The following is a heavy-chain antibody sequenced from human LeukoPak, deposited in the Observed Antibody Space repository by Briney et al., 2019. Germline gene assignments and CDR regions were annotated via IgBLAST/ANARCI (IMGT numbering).Heavy chain of an antibody. V-gene: IGHV3-30*02. J-gene: IGHJ4*02. CDR2: IRYDGSNK. CDR1: GFTLSSYG. CDR3: ARDRGVAAAGTGDY. D-gene: IGHD6-13*01. Sequence: GGSLRLSCAASGFTLSSYGMHWVRQAPGRGLEWVAFIRYDGSNKYYADSVKGRFTISRDNSKNTLYLQMNSLRAEDTAVYYCARDRGVAAAGTGDYWGQGTLVTVSS.